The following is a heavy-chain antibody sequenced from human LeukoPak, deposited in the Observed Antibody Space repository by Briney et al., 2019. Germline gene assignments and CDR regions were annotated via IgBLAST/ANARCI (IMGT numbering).Heavy chain of an antibody. CDR1: GFTFSSYW. V-gene: IGHV3-74*01. CDR3: ARVATEYTQWLVRYYYYMDV. D-gene: IGHD6-19*01. J-gene: IGHJ6*03. CDR2: INSDGSST. Sequence: GGSLRLSCAASGFTFSSYWMHWVRQAPGKGLVWVSRINSDGSSTSYADSVKGRFTISRDNAKNTLYLQMNSLRAEDTAVYYCARVATEYTQWLVRYYYYMDVWGKGTTVTVSS.